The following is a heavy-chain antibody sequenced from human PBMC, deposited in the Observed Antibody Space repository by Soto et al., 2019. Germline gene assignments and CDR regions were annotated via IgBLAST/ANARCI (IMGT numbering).Heavy chain of an antibody. V-gene: IGHV1-2*04. D-gene: IGHD1-20*01. Sequence: ASVKVSCKASGYTFTGYYMHWVRQAPGQGLEWMGWINPNSGGTNYAQKFQGWVTMTRDTSISTAYMELSRLRSDDTAVYYCARSLSIDNPKRKAYYFDYWGQGTLVTVSS. CDR2: INPNSGGT. CDR3: ARSLSIDNPKRKAYYFDY. CDR1: GYTFTGYY. J-gene: IGHJ4*02.